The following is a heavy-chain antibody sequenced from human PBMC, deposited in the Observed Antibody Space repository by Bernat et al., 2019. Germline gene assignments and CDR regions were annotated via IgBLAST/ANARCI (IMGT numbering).Heavy chain of an antibody. CDR3: TPDYTGWYTFDF. CDR1: GFTFGDYP. J-gene: IGHJ4*02. V-gene: IGHV3-49*04. D-gene: IGHD3-16*01. CDR2: IRSKAYGGTT. Sequence: EVELVESGGGLAQPGRSLRLSCKASGFTFGDYPMSWVRQAPGKGLEWVGFIRSKAYGGTTEYAASVKGRFTISRDDSKSIAYLQMNSLRSEDTAVYYCTPDYTGWYTFDFWGQGTLVTVSS.